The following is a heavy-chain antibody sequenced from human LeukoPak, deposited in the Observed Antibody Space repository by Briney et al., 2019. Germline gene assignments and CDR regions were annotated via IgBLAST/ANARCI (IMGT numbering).Heavy chain of an antibody. Sequence: GESLKISCKGSGYSFTSYWIGWVRQMPGKGLEWMGIIYPGDSDTRYSPSFQGQVTISADKSISTAYLQWSSLKASDTAMYYCARQLDSCGWYEYYFDYWGQGTLVTVSS. CDR3: ARQLDSCGWYEYYFDY. J-gene: IGHJ4*02. D-gene: IGHD6-19*01. CDR1: GYSFTSYW. CDR2: IYPGDSDT. V-gene: IGHV5-51*01.